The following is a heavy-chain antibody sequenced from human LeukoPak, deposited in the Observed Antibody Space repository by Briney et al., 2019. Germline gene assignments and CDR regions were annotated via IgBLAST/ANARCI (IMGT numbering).Heavy chain of an antibody. CDR2: IYTSGST. CDR3: ASERTDTSMDY. J-gene: IGHJ4*02. Sequence: SQTLSLTCTVSVGSISSGSYYWTWIRQPAGKGLEWIGRIYTSGSTNHNPSLKSRVTISLDTSKNQFSLKLISVTAADTAVYFCASERTDTSMDYWGQGTLVTVSS. CDR1: VGSISSGSYY. D-gene: IGHD5-18*01. V-gene: IGHV4-61*02.